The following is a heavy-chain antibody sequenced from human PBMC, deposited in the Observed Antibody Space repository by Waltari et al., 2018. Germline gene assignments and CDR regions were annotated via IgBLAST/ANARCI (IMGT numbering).Heavy chain of an antibody. J-gene: IGHJ4*02. CDR3: ARDRGYYGSGNFDY. CDR2: IYYSGST. Sequence: QLQLQESGPGLVKPSETLSLTCTVSGGSISSRSYYWGWIRQPPGKGLEWIGSIYYSGSTYYNPSLKSRVTISVDTSKNQFSLKLSSVTAADTAVYYCARDRGYYGSGNFDYWGQGTLVTVSS. CDR1: GGSISSRSYY. V-gene: IGHV4-39*07. D-gene: IGHD3-10*01.